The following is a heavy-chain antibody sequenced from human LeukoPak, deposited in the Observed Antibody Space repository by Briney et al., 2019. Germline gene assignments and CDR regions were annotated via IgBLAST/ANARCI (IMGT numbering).Heavy chain of an antibody. J-gene: IGHJ5*02. Sequence: GESLKISCKGSGYSFTSYWIGWVGQMPGKGLEWMGIIYPGDSDTRYRPSFQGQVTISADKSISTAYLQWSSLKASDTAMYYCARGRDYYGSGSYYFNWFDPWGQGTLVTVSS. CDR1: GYSFTSYW. V-gene: IGHV5-51*01. CDR3: ARGRDYYGSGSYYFNWFDP. CDR2: IYPGDSDT. D-gene: IGHD3-10*01.